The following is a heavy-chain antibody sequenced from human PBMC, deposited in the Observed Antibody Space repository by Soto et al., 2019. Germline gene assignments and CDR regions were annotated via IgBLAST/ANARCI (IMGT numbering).Heavy chain of an antibody. CDR1: GVSISSDEYY. CDR3: ARRLTGSGSSYFDN. CDR2: IHHSGST. Sequence: QVHLQESGPGLVKPSQTLSLTCTVSGVSISSDEYYWNWIRQLPGKGPEWIGFIHHSGSTFFNPSLESQVSISVDSSKNQFFLTLTSVTAADTAVYYCARRLTGSGSSYFDNWGQGILVRVSS. V-gene: IGHV4-31*01. D-gene: IGHD3-10*01. J-gene: IGHJ4*02.